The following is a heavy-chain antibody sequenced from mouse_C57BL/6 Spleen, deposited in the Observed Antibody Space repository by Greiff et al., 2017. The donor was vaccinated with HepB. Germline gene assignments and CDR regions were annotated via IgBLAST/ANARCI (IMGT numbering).Heavy chain of an antibody. Sequence: EVKLQQSGPELVKPGASVKISCKASGYTFTDYYMNWVKQSHGKSLEWIGDINPNNGGTSYNQKFKGKATLTVDKSSSTAYMELRSLTSEDSAVYYCARSITTGGFAYWGQGTLVTVSA. CDR3: ARSITTGGFAY. V-gene: IGHV1-26*01. J-gene: IGHJ3*01. D-gene: IGHD1-2*01. CDR1: GYTFTDYY. CDR2: INPNNGGT.